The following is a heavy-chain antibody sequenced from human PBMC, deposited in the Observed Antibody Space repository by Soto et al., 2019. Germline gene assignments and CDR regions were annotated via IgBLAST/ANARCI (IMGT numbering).Heavy chain of an antibody. J-gene: IGHJ6*02. CDR1: GFTFSSYA. Sequence: QVQLVESGGGVVQPGRSLRLSCAASGFTFSSYAMHWVRQAPGKGLEWVAVISYDGSNKYYADSVKGRFTISRDNSKNKLYLQMHRRSAEDTAVYSCATDQGGRIQLWLLNWYYGMDVWGQGTTVTVSS. CDR3: ATDQGGRIQLWLLNWYYGMDV. V-gene: IGHV3-30-3*01. CDR2: ISYDGSNK. D-gene: IGHD5-18*01.